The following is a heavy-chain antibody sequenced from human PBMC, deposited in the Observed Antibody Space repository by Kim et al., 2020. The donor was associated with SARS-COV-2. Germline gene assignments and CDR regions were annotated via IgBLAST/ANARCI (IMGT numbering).Heavy chain of an antibody. CDR3: ARASPGWAAFDI. V-gene: IGHV3-48*02. D-gene: IGHD6-19*01. J-gene: IGHJ3*02. Sequence: DYADCVRGRFTVSRNDAKISLYLEMNTLRDEDTAMYYCARASPGWAAFDIWGQGTMVTVSS.